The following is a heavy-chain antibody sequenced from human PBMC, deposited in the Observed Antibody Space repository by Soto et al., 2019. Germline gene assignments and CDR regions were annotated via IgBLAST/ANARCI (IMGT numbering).Heavy chain of an antibody. Sequence: SETLSLTCAVYGGSFSGYYWTWIRQPPGTGLEWIGEINHSGSTNYNPSLKSRVTISVDTSKNQFSLKLTSVTAADTAVYYCARDNIPGLFAYWGQRTLVTVSS. CDR3: ARDNIPGLFAY. J-gene: IGHJ4*02. CDR2: INHSGST. D-gene: IGHD1-1*01. V-gene: IGHV4-34*01. CDR1: GGSFSGYY.